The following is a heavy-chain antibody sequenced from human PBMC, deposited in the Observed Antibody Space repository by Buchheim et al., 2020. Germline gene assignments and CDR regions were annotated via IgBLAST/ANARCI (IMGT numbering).Heavy chain of an antibody. CDR2: IYYSGST. Sequence: QLQLQESGPGLVKPSETLSLTCTVSGGSISSSSYYWGWIRQPPGKGLGWIGSIYYSGSTYYNPSLKSRVTLSVDTPKNQFSRKLSSVTAADTAVYYCARDVMPPMEGRDYWGQGTL. J-gene: IGHJ4*02. V-gene: IGHV4-39*07. CDR3: ARDVMPPMEGRDY. CDR1: GGSISSSSYY. D-gene: IGHD2-2*01.